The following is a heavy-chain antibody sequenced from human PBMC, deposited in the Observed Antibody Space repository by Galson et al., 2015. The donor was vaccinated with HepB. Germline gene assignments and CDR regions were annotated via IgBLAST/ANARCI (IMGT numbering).Heavy chain of an antibody. CDR2: ISSNGGST. CDR3: RVYYYGSGSYSNGFDY. Sequence: SLRLSCAASGFTFSSYAMHWVRQAPGKGLEYVSAISSNGGSTYYANSVKGRFTISRDNSKNTLYLQMGSLRAEDMAVYYCRVYYYGSGSYSNGFDYWGQGTLVTVSS. J-gene: IGHJ4*02. D-gene: IGHD3-10*01. CDR1: GFTFSSYA. V-gene: IGHV3-64*01.